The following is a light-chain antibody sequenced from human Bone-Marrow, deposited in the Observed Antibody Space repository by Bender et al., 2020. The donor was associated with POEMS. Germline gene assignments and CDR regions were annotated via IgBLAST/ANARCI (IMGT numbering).Light chain of an antibody. CDR1: SSDVGSYNL. V-gene: IGLV2-23*02. CDR3: SSYTRSSTWV. CDR2: DVN. J-gene: IGLJ3*02. Sequence: QSALTQPASVSGSPGQSITISCTGTSSDVGSYNLVSWYQQHPGKAPKLMIYDVNNRSSGLSDRFSGSKSGTTAFLTISGLQADDEADYYCSSYTRSSTWVFGGGTKLTVL.